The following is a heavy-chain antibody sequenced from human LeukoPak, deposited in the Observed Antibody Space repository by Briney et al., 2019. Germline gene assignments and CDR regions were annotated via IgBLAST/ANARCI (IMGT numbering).Heavy chain of an antibody. CDR3: ARDNYYDSSGYYSGDY. D-gene: IGHD3-22*01. CDR1: GFTFSNNA. CDR2: TSTSGGSA. J-gene: IGHJ4*02. Sequence: GGSLRLSCAASGFTFSNNAMSWVRQAPGKGLEWVSATSTSGGSAYYADSVKGRFTISRDNSKNTLYLQMNSLRAEDTAVYYCARDNYYDSSGYYSGDYWGQGTLVTVSS. V-gene: IGHV3-23*01.